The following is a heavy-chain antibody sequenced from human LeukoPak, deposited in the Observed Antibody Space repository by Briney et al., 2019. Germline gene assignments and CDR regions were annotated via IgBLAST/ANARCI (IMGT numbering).Heavy chain of an antibody. Sequence: ASVKVSCKASGGTFSSYAISWVRQAPGQGLEWMGGIIPIFGTANYAQKFQGRVTITADESTSTAYMELSSLRSEDTAVYYCAREGLDWFDPWGQGTLVTVSS. CDR2: IIPIFGTA. CDR1: GGTFSSYA. J-gene: IGHJ5*02. D-gene: IGHD3-16*01. V-gene: IGHV1-69*13. CDR3: AREGLDWFDP.